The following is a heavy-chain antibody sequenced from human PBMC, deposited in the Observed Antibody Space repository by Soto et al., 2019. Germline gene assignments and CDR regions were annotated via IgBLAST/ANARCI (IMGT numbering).Heavy chain of an antibody. CDR3: ARHTRNQFDP. CDR1: GYTFPSDG. CDR2: ISAHNGDT. V-gene: IGHV1-18*01. J-gene: IGHJ5*02. Sequence: ASVKVSWKGSGYTFPSDGSSWVRQAPGQGLEWVGWISAHNGDTRYAQNLQGRITMTTDTFTNTAYMELTSLTSDDTAVYYCARHTRNQFDPWGQGTLVTVS.